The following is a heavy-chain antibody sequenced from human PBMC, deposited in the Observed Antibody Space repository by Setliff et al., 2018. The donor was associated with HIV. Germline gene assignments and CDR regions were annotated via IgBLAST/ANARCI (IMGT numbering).Heavy chain of an antibody. D-gene: IGHD4-17*01. CDR2: IVVGSGIT. J-gene: IGHJ4*02. CDR3: AAGGVDSGDYGY. V-gene: IGHV1-58*01. CDR1: GFTFTSSA. Sequence: GASVKVSCKASGFTFTSSAVQWVRQARGQRLEWIGWIVVGSGITNYAQKFQERVTITRDMSTSTAYMELSSLRSEDTAVYYCAAGGVDSGDYGYWGQGTLVTVSS.